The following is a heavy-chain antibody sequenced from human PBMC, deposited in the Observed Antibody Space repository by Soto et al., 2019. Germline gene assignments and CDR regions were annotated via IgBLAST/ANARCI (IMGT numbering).Heavy chain of an antibody. CDR2: IYYSGST. D-gene: IGHD3-9*01. Sequence: PSETLSLTCTVSGGSISSYYWSWIRQPPGKGLEWIGYIYYSGSTNYNPSLKSRVTISVDTSKNQFSLKLSSVTAADTAVYYCARHATYYDILTGRTPKYYFDYWGQGTLVTVSS. CDR3: ARHATYYDILTGRTPKYYFDY. V-gene: IGHV4-59*08. CDR1: GGSISSYY. J-gene: IGHJ4*02.